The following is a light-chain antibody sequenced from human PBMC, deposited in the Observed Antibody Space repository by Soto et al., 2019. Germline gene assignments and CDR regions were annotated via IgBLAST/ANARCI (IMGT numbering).Light chain of an antibody. CDR2: DAP. CDR1: QSVSSY. V-gene: IGKV3-11*01. Sequence: EIVLTQSPATLSLSPGERATLSCGASQSVSSYLAWYQQKPGQAPRLLIYDAPNRATGIPARFSGSGSGTDFTLTISSLEAEDFAVYYCQQRSNWPFTFGQGTRLEIK. J-gene: IGKJ5*01. CDR3: QQRSNWPFT.